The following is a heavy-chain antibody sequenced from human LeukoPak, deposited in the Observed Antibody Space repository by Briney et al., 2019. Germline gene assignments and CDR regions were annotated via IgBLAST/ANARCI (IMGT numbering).Heavy chain of an antibody. CDR1: GFTFSSYG. V-gene: IGHV3-23*01. Sequence: GGSLRLSCAASGFTFSSYGMTWVRQAPGKGLEWVSAISGSGDSTYYADSVKGRFTLSRDNSKNTLYLQMNSLRAEDTAVYFCAKARGRTGYADDYWGQGTLVTVSS. D-gene: IGHD3/OR15-3a*01. CDR3: AKARGRTGYADDY. CDR2: ISGSGDST. J-gene: IGHJ4*02.